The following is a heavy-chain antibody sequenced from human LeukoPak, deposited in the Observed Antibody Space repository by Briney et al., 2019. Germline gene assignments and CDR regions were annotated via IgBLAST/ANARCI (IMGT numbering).Heavy chain of an antibody. Sequence: ASVKVSCKASGYNFEILGISWVRQAPGQGLEWMGWINPNSGGTNYAQKFQGRVTMTRDTSISTAYMELSRLRSDDTAVYYCARERTLTSCYDYWGQGTLVTVSS. CDR1: GYNFEILG. CDR2: INPNSGGT. V-gene: IGHV1-2*02. CDR3: ARERTLTSCYDY. J-gene: IGHJ4*02. D-gene: IGHD2-15*01.